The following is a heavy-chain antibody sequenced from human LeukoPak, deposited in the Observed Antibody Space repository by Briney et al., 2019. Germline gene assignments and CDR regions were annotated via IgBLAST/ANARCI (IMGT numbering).Heavy chain of an antibody. D-gene: IGHD4-17*01. J-gene: IGHJ4*02. Sequence: GGSLRLSCGACGFTFNSYEMKWLRQAPGKGLEWVSHNSSSGSTIYYTDSVKGRFTISRDNSKNSLYLQMNSLRAEDTAIYYCARTVARIGYWGQGTLVTVSS. CDR1: GFTFNSYE. CDR3: ARTVARIGY. CDR2: NSSSGSTI. V-gene: IGHV3-48*03.